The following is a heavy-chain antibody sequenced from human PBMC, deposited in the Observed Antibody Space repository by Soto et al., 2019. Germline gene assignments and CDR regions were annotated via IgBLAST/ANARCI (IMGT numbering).Heavy chain of an antibody. CDR3: AFCFWGGSCYSKRNDAFDI. D-gene: IGHD2-15*01. CDR2: ISYDGSNK. V-gene: IGHV3-30-3*01. J-gene: IGHJ3*02. Sequence: PGGSLRLSCAASGFTFSSYAMHWVRQAPGKGLEWVAVISYDGSNKYYADSVKGRFTISRDNSKNTLYLQMNSLRTEDTAVYYCAFCFWGGSCYSKRNDAFDIWGQGTMVTVSS. CDR1: GFTFSSYA.